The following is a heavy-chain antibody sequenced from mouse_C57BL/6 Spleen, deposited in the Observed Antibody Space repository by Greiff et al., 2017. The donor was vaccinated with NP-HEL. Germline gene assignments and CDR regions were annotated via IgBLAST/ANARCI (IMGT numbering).Heavy chain of an antibody. D-gene: IGHD2-3*01. CDR3: AGWLPRFAY. Sequence: EVQLQESGPGLVKPSQSLSLTCSVTGYSITSGYYWNWIRQFPGNKLEWMGYISYDGSNNYNPSLKNRISITRDTSKNQFFLKLNSVTTEDTATYYCAGWLPRFAYWGQGTLVTVSA. CDR1: GYSITSGYY. V-gene: IGHV3-6*01. J-gene: IGHJ3*01. CDR2: ISYDGSN.